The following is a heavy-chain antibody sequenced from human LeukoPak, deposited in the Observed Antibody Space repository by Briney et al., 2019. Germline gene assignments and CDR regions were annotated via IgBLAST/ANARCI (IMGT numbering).Heavy chain of an antibody. CDR3: ARHNKRTGDDAFDI. V-gene: IGHV4-34*01. CDR1: GGSFSGYY. Sequence: PSETLSLTCAVYGGSFSGYYWSWIRQPPGKGLEWIGEINHSGSTNYNPSLKSRVTISVDTSKNQFSLKLNSVTAADTAVYYCARHNKRTGDDAFDIWGQGTMVTVSS. CDR2: INHSGST. J-gene: IGHJ3*02. D-gene: IGHD7-27*01.